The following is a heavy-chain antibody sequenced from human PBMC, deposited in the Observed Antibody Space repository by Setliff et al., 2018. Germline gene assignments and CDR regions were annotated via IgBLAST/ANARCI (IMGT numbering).Heavy chain of an antibody. D-gene: IGHD3-16*02. CDR3: VNSYRGYDDYPDY. Sequence: GGSLRLSCAASGFTFSTHSMNWFRQAPGKGLEWVANIKQDGSDKYYGGSVKGRFTISRDNAKNSLYLQMNSLRVEDTAVYYCVNSYRGYDDYPDYWGQGTLVTVPQ. CDR1: GFTFSTHS. CDR2: IKQDGSDK. V-gene: IGHV3-7*03. J-gene: IGHJ4*02.